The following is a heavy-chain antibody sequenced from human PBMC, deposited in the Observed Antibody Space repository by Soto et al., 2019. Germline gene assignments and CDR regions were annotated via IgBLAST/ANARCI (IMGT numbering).Heavy chain of an antibody. Sequence: GGSLRLSCAVSGFTFETYSMNWVRQAPGKGLEWISFISSNSTRIYYADPVKGRFTISRDNARNSLYLQMNSLRAEDTAVYYCARDNSVAPDAILDYYDYYMDVWGKGTTVTVSS. J-gene: IGHJ6*03. CDR3: ARDNSVAPDAILDYYDYYMDV. CDR2: ISSNSTRI. D-gene: IGHD2-2*01. CDR1: GFTFETYS. V-gene: IGHV3-48*01.